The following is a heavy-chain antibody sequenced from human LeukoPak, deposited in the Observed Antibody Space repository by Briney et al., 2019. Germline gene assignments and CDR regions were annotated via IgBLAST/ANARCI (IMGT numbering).Heavy chain of an antibody. CDR2: ISGGAT. CDR1: GFTFGDYL. CDR3: SRGSGWLSVY. Sequence: GGSLRLSCTASGFTFGDYLMSWFREAPGKGLEWIGFISGGATEYAASVKGRFTISRDDSTSIAYLQMNSLTTEDTAVYYCSRGSGWLSVYWGQGTLVTVSS. D-gene: IGHD6-19*01. J-gene: IGHJ4*02. V-gene: IGHV3-49*03.